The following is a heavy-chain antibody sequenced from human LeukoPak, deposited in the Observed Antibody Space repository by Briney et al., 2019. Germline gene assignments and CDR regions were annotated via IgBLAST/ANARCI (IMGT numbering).Heavy chain of an antibody. V-gene: IGHV3-64D*06. Sequence: GGSLRLSCSVPGFTFSTYVMHWVRQAPGKGLEYVSAISSNGDNTYYADSVKGRFTISRDNSKNTLYLQMSSLRADDTAVDYCVRGTGYWGQGTLVTVSS. CDR3: VRGTGY. J-gene: IGHJ4*02. CDR2: ISSNGDNT. CDR1: GFTFSTYV.